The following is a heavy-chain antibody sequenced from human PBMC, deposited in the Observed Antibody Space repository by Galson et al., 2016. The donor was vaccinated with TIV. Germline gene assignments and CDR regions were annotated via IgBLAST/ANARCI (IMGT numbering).Heavy chain of an antibody. D-gene: IGHD2-8*01. V-gene: IGHV1-69-2*01. CDR2: IDPEDGQT. J-gene: IGHJ6*02. CDR3: TTVRLRGSGGMDV. CDR1: GYTFTDYY. Sequence: VKVSCKVSGYTFTDYYMHWMQQTPGKGFEWMGHIDPEDGQTEYAARFQGRITMTADTSTDTAYLELSSLRSEDTAIYYCTTVRLRGSGGMDVWGQGTTVIVSS.